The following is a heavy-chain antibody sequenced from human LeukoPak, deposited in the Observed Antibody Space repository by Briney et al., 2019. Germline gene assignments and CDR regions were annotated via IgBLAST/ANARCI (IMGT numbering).Heavy chain of an antibody. J-gene: IGHJ4*02. D-gene: IGHD2-2*02. CDR3: ARADCSSTSCYIGY. CDR1: GGSFSGYY. CDR2: INHSGST. V-gene: IGHV4-34*01. Sequence: SETLSLTCAVYGGSFSGYYWSWIRQPLGKGLEWIGEINHSGSTNYNPSLKSRVTISVDTSKNQFSLKLSSVTAADTAVYYCARADCSSTSCYIGYWGQGTLVTVSS.